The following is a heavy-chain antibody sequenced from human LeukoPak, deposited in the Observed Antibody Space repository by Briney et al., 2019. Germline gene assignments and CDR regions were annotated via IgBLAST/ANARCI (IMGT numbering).Heavy chain of an antibody. CDR2: IKPDGTTK. CDR1: GFPFSSYS. V-gene: IGHV3-7*03. J-gene: IGHJ4*02. D-gene: IGHD6-13*01. Sequence: GGSLRLSCAASGFPFSSYSMTWVRQAPGKGLEWVANIKPDGTTKFYVDSVKGRFTISRDNALNSLYLQMNSLRAEDTAIYYCARSIPYGTTWYGRSDYWGQGTLVTISS. CDR3: ARSIPYGTTWYGRSDY.